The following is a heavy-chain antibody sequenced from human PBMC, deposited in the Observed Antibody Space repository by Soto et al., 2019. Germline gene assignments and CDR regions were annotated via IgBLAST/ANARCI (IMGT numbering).Heavy chain of an antibody. D-gene: IGHD5-18*01. CDR3: ARRSHGYSSLSSTHDGFDI. J-gene: IGHJ3*02. CDR1: GYTFTSYY. V-gene: IGHV1-46*01. Sequence: QVQLVQSGAEVKKPGASVKVSCKASGYTFTSYYIHWVRQAPGQGPERMGGINPSGGSTSYAQEFQGRVNMTRDTSTNTVYMELSSLRSEDTAVYYCARRSHGYSSLSSTHDGFDIWGQGTMVTVSS. CDR2: INPSGGST.